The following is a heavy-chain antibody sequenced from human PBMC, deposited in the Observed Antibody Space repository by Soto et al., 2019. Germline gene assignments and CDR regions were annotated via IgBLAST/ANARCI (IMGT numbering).Heavy chain of an antibody. V-gene: IGHV5-10-1*01. CDR1: GYSFTSYW. Sequence: GESLKISCKGSGYSFTSYWLSLVRQMPGKGLEWMGRIDPSDSYTNYSPSFQGHVTIAADKSISTAYLQWSSLKASDTAMYYCASPLYDFGSAVGYYGMDVWGQGTTVTVSS. J-gene: IGHJ6*02. CDR3: ASPLYDFGSAVGYYGMDV. D-gene: IGHD4-17*01. CDR2: IDPSDSYT.